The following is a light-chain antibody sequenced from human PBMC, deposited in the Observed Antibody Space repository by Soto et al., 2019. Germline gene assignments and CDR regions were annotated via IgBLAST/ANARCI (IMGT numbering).Light chain of an antibody. Sequence: IVLTQSPGTLSWSPGERATLSCRTSQTVSGSHVAWYQQKPVQAPRLIIYGASTRPTGIPDRFSGSGSGTGFSLTTTRLEPEDFAVYYCQQYGGAPPEYPFGQGTKLEIK. CDR3: QQYGGAPPEYP. CDR2: GAS. CDR1: QTVSGSH. V-gene: IGKV3-20*01. J-gene: IGKJ2*01.